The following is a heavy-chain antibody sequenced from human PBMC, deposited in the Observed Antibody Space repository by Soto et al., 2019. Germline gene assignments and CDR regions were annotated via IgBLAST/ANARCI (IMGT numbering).Heavy chain of an antibody. Sequence: ASVKVSCKASGGTFSSYAISWVRQAPGQGLEWMGGIIPIFGTANYAQKFQGRVTITADESTSTAYMELSSLRSEDTAVYYCARVLNAGYYGMDVWGQGTTVTVSS. CDR2: IIPIFGTA. J-gene: IGHJ6*02. CDR1: GGTFSSYA. V-gene: IGHV1-69*13. CDR3: ARVLNAGYYGMDV.